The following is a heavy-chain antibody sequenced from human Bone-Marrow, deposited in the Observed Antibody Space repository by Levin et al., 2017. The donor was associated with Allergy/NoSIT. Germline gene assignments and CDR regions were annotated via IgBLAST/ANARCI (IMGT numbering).Heavy chain of an antibody. J-gene: IGHJ4*02. CDR3: AGARMPNNGLY. CDR2: IYPGGNT. CDR1: EFTVSSNY. Sequence: PGGSLRLSCVVSEFTVSSNYMSWVRQAPEKGLEWVSIIYPGGNTYLADSVKGRFTISRDNSKNTVYLQMNSLRPDDTAVYFCAGARMPNNGLYWGQGTLVTVSS. D-gene: IGHD5-24*01. V-gene: IGHV3-66*02.